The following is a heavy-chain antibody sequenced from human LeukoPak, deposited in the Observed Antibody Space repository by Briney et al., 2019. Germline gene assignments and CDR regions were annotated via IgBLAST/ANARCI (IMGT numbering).Heavy chain of an antibody. J-gene: IGHJ6*02. CDR3: AKGGRLRYFDDRVGYYGMDV. CDR2: ISGSGGST. Sequence: GGSLGLSCAASGFTFSSYAMTWVRQAPGKGLEWVSAISGSGGSTYYADSVKGRFTISRDNSRNTLYLQMNSLRAEDTAVYYCAKGGRLRYFDDRVGYYGMDVWGQGTTVTVSS. D-gene: IGHD3-9*01. V-gene: IGHV3-23*01. CDR1: GFTFSSYA.